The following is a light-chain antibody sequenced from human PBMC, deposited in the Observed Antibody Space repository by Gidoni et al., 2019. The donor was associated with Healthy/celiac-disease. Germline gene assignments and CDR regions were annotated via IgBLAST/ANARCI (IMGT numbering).Light chain of an antibody. Sequence: EIVLTQSPATLSLSPGERATLSCGASQSVSSYLAWYQQKPGQAPRLLIYYASNRATGIPARFSGSGSGTDFTLTISSLEPEDFAVYYCQQRSNWPPSLTFGGGTKVEIK. CDR1: QSVSSY. J-gene: IGKJ4*01. V-gene: IGKV3-11*01. CDR3: QQRSNWPPSLT. CDR2: YAS.